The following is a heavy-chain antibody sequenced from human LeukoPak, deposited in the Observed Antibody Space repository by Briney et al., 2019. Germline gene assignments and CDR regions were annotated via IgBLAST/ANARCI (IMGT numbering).Heavy chain of an antibody. J-gene: IGHJ4*02. CDR2: ISGHNGQT. V-gene: IGHV1-18*01. CDR3: ARWGPDFWSDYYPFDY. CDR1: GYSFISYG. D-gene: IGHD3-3*01. Sequence: GASVKVSCKASGYSFISYGISWVRQAPGQGLEWMGWISGHNGQTSYAQKLQGRVTMTTETSTSTVYMELRSLRSDDTAVHYCARWGPDFWSDYYPFDYWGQGTLVIVSS.